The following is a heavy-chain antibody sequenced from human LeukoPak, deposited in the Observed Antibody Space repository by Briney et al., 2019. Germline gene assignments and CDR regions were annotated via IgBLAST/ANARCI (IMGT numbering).Heavy chain of an antibody. J-gene: IGHJ3*02. V-gene: IGHV4-59*11. D-gene: IGHD1-14*01. CDR2: IYYSGST. Sequence: SETLSLTCTVSGGSISGHYWSWIRQPPGKGLEWIGYIYYSGSTNYKPSLKSRVTISVDTSKNHFSLKPNSVTAADTAVYYCARGGAGGAFDIWGQGTMVTVSS. CDR1: GGSISGHY. CDR3: ARGGAGGAFDI.